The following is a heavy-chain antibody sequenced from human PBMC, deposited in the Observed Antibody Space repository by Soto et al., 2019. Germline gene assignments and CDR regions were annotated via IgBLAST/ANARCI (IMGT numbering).Heavy chain of an antibody. CDR3: AREGWDIAAAGTSLFFDY. D-gene: IGHD6-13*01. Sequence: QVQLVESGGGVVQPGRSLRLSCAASGFTFSSYAMHWVRQAPGKGLEWVAVISYDGSNKYYADSVKGRFTIARDNSKNTLYLQMNSLRAEDTAVYYCAREGWDIAAAGTSLFFDYWGQGTLLTVSS. J-gene: IGHJ4*02. CDR1: GFTFSSYA. CDR2: ISYDGSNK. V-gene: IGHV3-30-3*01.